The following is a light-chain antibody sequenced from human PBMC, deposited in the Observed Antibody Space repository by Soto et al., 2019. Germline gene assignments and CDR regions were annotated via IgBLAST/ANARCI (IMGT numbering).Light chain of an antibody. Sequence: DIQMTQSPSSLSASVGDTVPITCQASQHITNYLNWYRHKPGKAPELLIYDASSLESGVPSRFSASVSGTESTFTITTLQPEDVAKFYCQQYDSFPYTFGRGTKVEIK. CDR2: DAS. V-gene: IGKV1-33*01. J-gene: IGKJ2*01. CDR1: QHITNY. CDR3: QQYDSFPYT.